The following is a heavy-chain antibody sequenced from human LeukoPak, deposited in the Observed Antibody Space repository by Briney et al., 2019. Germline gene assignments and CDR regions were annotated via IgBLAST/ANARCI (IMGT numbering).Heavy chain of an antibody. CDR3: ASNMGRGYSYGPGY. D-gene: IGHD5-18*01. CDR2: LYYSGKT. V-gene: IGHV4-39*07. CDR1: GGSISSTTYY. J-gene: IGHJ4*02. Sequence: TASETLSLTCIISGGSISSTTYYWGWIRQPPGKGLEWIGTLYYSGKTYYNPSLKSRVTISVDTSKNQFSLKLSSVTAADTAVYYCASNMGRGYSYGPGYWGQGTLVTVSS.